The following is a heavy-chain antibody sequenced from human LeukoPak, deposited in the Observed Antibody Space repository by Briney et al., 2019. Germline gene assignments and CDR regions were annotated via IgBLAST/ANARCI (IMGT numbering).Heavy chain of an antibody. Sequence: GGSLRLSCEASGFTFRTYSMSWVRQAPGKGLEWVSYIGSSSAPRYYADSVQGRFTISRDNAKNSLYLQMDSLRAEDTAVYYCAREGVGSWYNGRYYMDVWGKGTTVTVSS. CDR1: GFTFRTYS. CDR2: IGSSSAPR. V-gene: IGHV3-48*01. J-gene: IGHJ6*03. D-gene: IGHD6-13*01. CDR3: AREGVGSWYNGRYYMDV.